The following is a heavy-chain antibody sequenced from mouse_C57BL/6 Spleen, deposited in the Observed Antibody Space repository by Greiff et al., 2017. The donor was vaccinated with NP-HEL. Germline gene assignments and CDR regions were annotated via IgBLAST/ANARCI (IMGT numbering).Heavy chain of an antibody. V-gene: IGHV5-4*01. D-gene: IGHD2-4*01. J-gene: IGHJ1*03. Sequence: EVKVVESGGGLVKPGGSLKLSCAASGFTFSSYAMSWVRQTPEKRLEWVATISDGGSYTYYPDNVKGRFTISRDNAKNNLYLQMSHLKSEDTAMYYCARDQLSTMITTDWYFDVWGTGTTVTVSS. CDR1: GFTFSSYA. CDR3: ARDQLSTMITTDWYFDV. CDR2: ISDGGSYT.